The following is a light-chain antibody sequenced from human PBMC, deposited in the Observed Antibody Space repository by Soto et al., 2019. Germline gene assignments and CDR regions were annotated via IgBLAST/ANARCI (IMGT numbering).Light chain of an antibody. Sequence: DIQMTQSPSSLSASVGDRVTITCRASQSISSYLNWYQQKPGKDPKLLIYAASSLQSGVPSRFSGSGSGTDFTLPISSLQPEDFATYYCQQSYSTLMYTFGQGTKLEIK. CDR3: QQSYSTLMYT. CDR2: AAS. CDR1: QSISSY. V-gene: IGKV1-39*01. J-gene: IGKJ2*01.